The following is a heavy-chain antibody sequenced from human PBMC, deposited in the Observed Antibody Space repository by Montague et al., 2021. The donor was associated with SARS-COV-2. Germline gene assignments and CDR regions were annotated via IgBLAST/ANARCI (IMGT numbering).Heavy chain of an antibody. CDR2: LYYNGMT. CDR3: VSSLPGNQFQFAY. Sequence: TLSLTCSVSGGSITSGGYYWTWIRQRPGGDLEWLGYLYYNGMTHYSPSLKSRASFSLDTSKNQFSLKLTSATATDSALYFCVSSLPGNQFQFAYWGQGALVTVSS. D-gene: IGHD1-14*01. J-gene: IGHJ4*02. CDR1: GGSITSGGYY. V-gene: IGHV4-31*03.